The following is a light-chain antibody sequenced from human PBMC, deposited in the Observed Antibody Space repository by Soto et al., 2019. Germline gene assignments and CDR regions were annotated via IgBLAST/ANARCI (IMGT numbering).Light chain of an antibody. CDR1: QSVSNNY. V-gene: IGKV3-20*01. CDR2: GAS. Sequence: EIVLTQSPGTLSLSPGERATLSFRASQSVSNNYLAWYQQKPGQAPRLLIYGASRRATGIPDRFSGGASGTDFTLTISRLEPEDFAVYFCQQYSDLPMTFGQGTRLEIK. J-gene: IGKJ5*01. CDR3: QQYSDLPMT.